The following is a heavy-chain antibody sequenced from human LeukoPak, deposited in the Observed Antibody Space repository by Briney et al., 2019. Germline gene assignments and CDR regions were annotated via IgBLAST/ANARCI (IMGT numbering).Heavy chain of an antibody. Sequence: PSETLSLTCTVSGGSISTYHWSWIRQPPGKGLEWIGYIYYSGSTNYNPSLKSRVTISVDTSKNQFSLKLSSVTAADTAVYYCARVMVRGVIITPPNWFDPWGQGTLVTVSS. CDR1: GGSISTYH. CDR2: IYYSGST. V-gene: IGHV4-59*01. J-gene: IGHJ5*02. D-gene: IGHD3-10*01. CDR3: ARVMVRGVIITPPNWFDP.